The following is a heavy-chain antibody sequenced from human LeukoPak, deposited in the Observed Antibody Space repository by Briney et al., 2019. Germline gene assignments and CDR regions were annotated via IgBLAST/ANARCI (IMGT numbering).Heavy chain of an antibody. CDR2: MNPNSGNT. Sequence: ASVKVSCKASGYTFTSYDINWVRQATGQGLEWMGWMNPNSGNTGYAQKFQGRVTITRDTSASTAYMELSSLRSEDTAVYYCARSGAEVGDLFKNWGQGTLVTVSS. D-gene: IGHD3-10*01. CDR1: GYTFTSYD. J-gene: IGHJ4*02. V-gene: IGHV1-8*01. CDR3: ARSGAEVGDLFKN.